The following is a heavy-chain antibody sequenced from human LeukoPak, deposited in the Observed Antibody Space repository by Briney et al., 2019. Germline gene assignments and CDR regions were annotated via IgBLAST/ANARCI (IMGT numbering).Heavy chain of an antibody. V-gene: IGHV3-7*01. CDR1: GFTFSSYW. D-gene: IGHD4-11*01. J-gene: IGHJ6*03. CDR3: ARDATDINYGYYYYYMDV. CDR2: INQDGSDK. Sequence: GGSLRLSCAASGFTFSSYWMSWVRQAPGKGLEWVSNINQDGSDKYYVDSVKGRFTISRDNAKNSLYLQMNSLRAEDTAVYYCARDATDINYGYYYYYMDVWGKGTTVTAPS.